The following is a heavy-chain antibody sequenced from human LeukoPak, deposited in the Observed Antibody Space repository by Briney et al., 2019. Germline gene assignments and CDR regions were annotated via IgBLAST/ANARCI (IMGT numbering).Heavy chain of an antibody. J-gene: IGHJ4*02. D-gene: IGHD6-13*01. CDR1: GGSISSYY. Sequence: SETLSLTCTVSGGSISSYYWSWIRQPAGKGLEWIGLIYTSGSTNYNPSLKSRVTMSVDTSKNQFSLKLSSVTAADTAVYYCARERDSSNFFDYWGQGTLVTVSS. CDR2: IYTSGST. CDR3: ARERDSSNFFDY. V-gene: IGHV4-4*07.